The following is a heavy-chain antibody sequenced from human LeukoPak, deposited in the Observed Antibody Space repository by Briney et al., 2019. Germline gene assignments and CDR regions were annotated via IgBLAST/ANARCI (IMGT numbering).Heavy chain of an antibody. J-gene: IGHJ4*02. CDR1: GFTFSSYA. D-gene: IGHD3-16*01. CDR2: ISGSGGST. Sequence: GGSLRLSCAASGFTFSSYAMSWVRQAPGKGLXXVSAISGSGGSTYYADSVKGRFTISRDNSKNTLYLQMNSLRAEDTAVYYCANPSDYGAPFDYWGQGTLVTVSS. V-gene: IGHV3-23*01. CDR3: ANPSDYGAPFDY.